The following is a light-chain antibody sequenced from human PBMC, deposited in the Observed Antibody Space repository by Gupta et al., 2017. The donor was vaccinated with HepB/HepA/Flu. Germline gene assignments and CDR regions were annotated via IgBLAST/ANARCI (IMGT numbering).Light chain of an antibody. CDR1: DNDIGDYNY. J-gene: IGLJ1*01. CDR3: CSYAGSYTYV. CDR2: DVP. Sequence: QSALTQPRSVSGSPGQSVTISCTGTDNDIGDYNYVSWDQHHPGKTPKLMISDVPDRPAGVPDRFSGSKSGNTASLTISGPQADEEADYYCCSYAGSYTYVFGTGAKVTVL. V-gene: IGLV2-11*01.